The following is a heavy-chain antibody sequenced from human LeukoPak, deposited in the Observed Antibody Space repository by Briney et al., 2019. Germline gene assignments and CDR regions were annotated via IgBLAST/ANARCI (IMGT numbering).Heavy chain of an antibody. CDR2: ISGSTSYI. Sequence: PGGSLRLSCAASGFNFFSYTMNWVRQAPGKGLEWVSSISGSTSYIYYADSVRGRFTISRDNAKNSLYLQMNSLRAEDTAVYYCARGSDFVWGSYRPYFDYWGQGTLVTVSS. V-gene: IGHV3-21*01. CDR3: ARGSDFVWGSYRPYFDY. CDR1: GFNFFSYT. J-gene: IGHJ4*02. D-gene: IGHD3-16*02.